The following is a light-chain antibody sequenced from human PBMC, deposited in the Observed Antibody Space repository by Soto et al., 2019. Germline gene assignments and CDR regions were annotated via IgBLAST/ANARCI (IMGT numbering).Light chain of an antibody. Sequence: EIVLTQSPGTLSLSPGERATLSCRASQSVSSISLAWYQQTPGQAPRLLIYGASSRATGIPDRFSGSGSGTDFTLTISRLEPEDFAVYYCQVYGGSPEWTFGQGTKVEIK. V-gene: IGKV3-20*01. CDR1: QSVSSIS. CDR2: GAS. J-gene: IGKJ1*01. CDR3: QVYGGSPEWT.